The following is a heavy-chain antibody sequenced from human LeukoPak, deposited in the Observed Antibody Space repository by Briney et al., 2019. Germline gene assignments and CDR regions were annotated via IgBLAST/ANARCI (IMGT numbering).Heavy chain of an antibody. V-gene: IGHV4-34*01. Sequence: IPSETLSLTCAVYGGSFSGYYWSWIRQPPGKGLEWIGEINHSGSTNYNPSLKSRVTISVDTSKNQFSLKLSSVTAADTAVYYCASLSPYYYYYGMDVWGQGTTVTVSS. J-gene: IGHJ6*02. CDR1: GGSFSGYY. CDR2: INHSGST. CDR3: ASLSPYYYYYGMDV.